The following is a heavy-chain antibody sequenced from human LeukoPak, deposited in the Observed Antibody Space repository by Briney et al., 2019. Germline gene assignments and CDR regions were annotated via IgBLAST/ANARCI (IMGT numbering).Heavy chain of an antibody. CDR3: ASRTTTVIDY. CDR2: ISHDARYI. CDR1: GFTFNSYA. D-gene: IGHD4-17*01. J-gene: IGHJ4*02. V-gene: IGHV3-30*04. Sequence: GGSLRLSCTASGFTFNSYAMHWVRQAPGKGLEWVSVISHDARYIYYGDSVKGRFTISRGNSKNTLYLQMDSLRGEDTALYYCASRTTTVIDYWGQGTLVTVSS.